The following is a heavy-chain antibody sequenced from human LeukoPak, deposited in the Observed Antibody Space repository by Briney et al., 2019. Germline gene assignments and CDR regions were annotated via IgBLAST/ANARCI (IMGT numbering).Heavy chain of an antibody. D-gene: IGHD3-3*01. V-gene: IGHV3-30-3*01. Sequence: GGSLRLSCAASGFTFSSYAMHWVRQAPGKGLEWVAVISYDGSNKYYADSVKGRFTISRDNAKNSLYLQMNSLRAEDTAVYYCARDSAGITIFGVVAFDYWGQGTLVTVSS. CDR1: GFTFSSYA. J-gene: IGHJ4*02. CDR3: ARDSAGITIFGVVAFDY. CDR2: ISYDGSNK.